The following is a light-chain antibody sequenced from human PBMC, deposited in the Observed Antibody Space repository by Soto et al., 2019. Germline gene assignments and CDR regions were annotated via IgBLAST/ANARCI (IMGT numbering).Light chain of an antibody. CDR2: DVT. Sequence: QSALTQPASVSGSPGQSITISCTGTSSDVGGYNYVSWYQHHPGKAPKLIIYDVTNRPSGVSNPFSGSKSGNTASLTISGLQPEDEADYYCSSYTTSNTRQMVFGTGTKVTLL. CDR3: SSYTTSNTRQMV. CDR1: SSDVGGYNY. V-gene: IGLV2-14*03. J-gene: IGLJ1*01.